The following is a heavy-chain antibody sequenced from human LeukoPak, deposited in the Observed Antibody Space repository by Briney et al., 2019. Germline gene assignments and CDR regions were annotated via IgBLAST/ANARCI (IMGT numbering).Heavy chain of an antibody. Sequence: ASVKVSCKVSGYTLTELSMHWVRQAPGQGLEWMGGIIPIFGTANYAQKFQGRVIMTEDTSTDTAYMELSGLRSEDTAVYYCATGRLYYDRRGYYENDAFDLWGHGTRVTVTS. J-gene: IGHJ3*01. D-gene: IGHD3-22*01. CDR1: GYTLTELS. CDR2: IIPIFGTA. CDR3: ATGRLYYDRRGYYENDAFDL. V-gene: IGHV1-24*01.